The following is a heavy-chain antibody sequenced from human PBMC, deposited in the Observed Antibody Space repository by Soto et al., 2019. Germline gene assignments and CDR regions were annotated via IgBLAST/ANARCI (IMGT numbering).Heavy chain of an antibody. Sequence: ASVKVSCKASGYTFTSYAMHWVRQAPGQRLEWMGWINAGNGNTKYSQKFPGRVTITRDTSASTAYMELSSLRSEDTAVYYCARGSRGQQLAFDYWGQGTLVTVSS. CDR1: GYTFTSYA. D-gene: IGHD6-13*01. CDR2: INAGNGNT. V-gene: IGHV1-3*01. J-gene: IGHJ4*02. CDR3: ARGSRGQQLAFDY.